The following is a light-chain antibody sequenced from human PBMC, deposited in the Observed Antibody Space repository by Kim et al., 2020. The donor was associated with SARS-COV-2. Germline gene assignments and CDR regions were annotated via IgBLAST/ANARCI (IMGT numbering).Light chain of an antibody. CDR1: NLGSRY. Sequence: SYELTQPPSVSVSPGQTATITCSGDNLGSRYACWSQQRPGQSPVLVIYQNTKRPSGIPERFSASSSGNTATLSISGTQTMAEADYYCQAWDGSTGWVFGGGTPLTVL. CDR2: QNT. CDR3: QAWDGSTGWV. J-gene: IGLJ3*02. V-gene: IGLV3-1*01.